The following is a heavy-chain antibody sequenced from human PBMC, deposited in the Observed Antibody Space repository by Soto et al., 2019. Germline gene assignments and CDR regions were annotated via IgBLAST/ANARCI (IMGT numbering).Heavy chain of an antibody. V-gene: IGHV1-3*01. CDR1: GYTFTSYA. D-gene: IGHD3-3*01. Sequence: ASVKVSCKASGYTFTSYAMHWVRQAPGQRLEWMGWINAGNGNTKYSQKFQGRVTITRDTSASTAYMELSSLRSEDTAVYYCARDGEIFGVVIKGSYYYYYMDVWGKGTTVTVSS. CDR3: ARDGEIFGVVIKGSYYYYYMDV. J-gene: IGHJ6*03. CDR2: INAGNGNT.